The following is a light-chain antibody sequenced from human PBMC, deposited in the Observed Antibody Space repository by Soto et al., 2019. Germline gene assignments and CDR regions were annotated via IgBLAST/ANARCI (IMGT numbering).Light chain of an antibody. J-gene: IGKJ3*01. CDR2: ASS. CDR1: QDISNI. Sequence: DIQMTQSPSSLSASVRDRVTITCRASQDISNILVWLQQKPWKVPNLLIYASSTLQSGVQFRLSGSGSVTDFTLTITSLQPEDVATYFCQKYNSAPLTFGPGTTVDIK. CDR3: QKYNSAPLT. V-gene: IGKV1-27*01.